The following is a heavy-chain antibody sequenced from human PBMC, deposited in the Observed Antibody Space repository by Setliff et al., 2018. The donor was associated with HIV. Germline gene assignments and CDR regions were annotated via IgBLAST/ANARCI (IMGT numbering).Heavy chain of an antibody. Sequence: SETLSLTCTVSGDSISSGAYYWTWLRQPAGKGLEWIGHVYTSGSTNYNPSLKSRVTISLDTTKNQFSLKLSPVTAADTAVYYCARRNQPPDLAFDIWGQGTMVTVSS. CDR1: GDSISSGAYY. J-gene: IGHJ3*02. CDR3: ARRNQPPDLAFDI. V-gene: IGHV4-61*09. CDR2: VYTSGST. D-gene: IGHD2-2*01.